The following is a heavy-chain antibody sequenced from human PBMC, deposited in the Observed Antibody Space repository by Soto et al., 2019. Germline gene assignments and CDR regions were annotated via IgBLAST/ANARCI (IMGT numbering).Heavy chain of an antibody. CDR2: TNHSGST. Sequence: ASETLSLTCAVYGGSLSGYYWSWIRQPPGKGLEWIGETNHSGSTKYNPSLKSRVTISVDTSKNQFSLKLSSVTAADTAVYYCARVSMVRGVIIKNYPHRGMDVWGQGTSVTVSS. V-gene: IGHV4-34*01. J-gene: IGHJ6*02. CDR1: GGSLSGYY. CDR3: ARVSMVRGVIIKNYPHRGMDV. D-gene: IGHD3-10*01.